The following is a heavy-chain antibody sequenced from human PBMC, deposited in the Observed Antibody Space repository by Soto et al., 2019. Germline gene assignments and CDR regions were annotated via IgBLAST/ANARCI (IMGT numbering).Heavy chain of an antibody. CDR2: IIDSGAST. D-gene: IGHD1-26*01. CDR1: GFTFRSCA. Sequence: GGSLRLSSAASGFTFRSCAMGWVRQAPGKGLEWVSDIIDSGASTYYADSVKGRFTISRDNSKSTLYLQMNSLRAEDTAMYYCVRLRYSEGSGNFDYWGQGTLVTVSS. CDR3: VRLRYSEGSGNFDY. V-gene: IGHV3-23*01. J-gene: IGHJ4*02.